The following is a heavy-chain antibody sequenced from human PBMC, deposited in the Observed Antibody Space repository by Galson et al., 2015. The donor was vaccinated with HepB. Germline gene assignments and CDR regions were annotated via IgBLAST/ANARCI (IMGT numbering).Heavy chain of an antibody. Sequence: ETLSLTCAVYGGSFSGYYWTWIRRPPGKRLEWISYVTYSGSAKYNPSLESRLTTSIDTSKNQFSLNLRSVRAADTAMYFCARTTPPSNRAWPYFDSWGQGILVTVSS. CDR1: GGSFSGYY. D-gene: IGHD1-14*01. CDR2: VTYSGSA. J-gene: IGHJ4*02. CDR3: ARTTPPSNRAWPYFDS. V-gene: IGHV4-59*08.